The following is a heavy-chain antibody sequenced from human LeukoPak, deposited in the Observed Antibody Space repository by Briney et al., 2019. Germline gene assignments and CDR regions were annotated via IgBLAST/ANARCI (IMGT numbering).Heavy chain of an antibody. D-gene: IGHD3-10*01. CDR1: GFTFSSYW. Sequence: PGGSLRLSCAASGFTFSSYWMSWVRQAPGKGLEWVANIKQDGSEKYYVDSVKGRFTISRDNAKNSLYLQMNSLRAEDTAVYYCARQGGAPRFGELVRVTKKYYFDYWGQGTLVTVSS. V-gene: IGHV3-7*01. CDR2: IKQDGSEK. J-gene: IGHJ4*02. CDR3: ARQGGAPRFGELVRVTKKYYFDY.